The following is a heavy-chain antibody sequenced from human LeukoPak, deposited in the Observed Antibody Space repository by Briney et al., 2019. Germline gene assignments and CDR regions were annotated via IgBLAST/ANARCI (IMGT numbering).Heavy chain of an antibody. Sequence: GGSLRLSCAASGFTFSSYEMNWVRQAPGKGLEWVSYISSSGSTIYYADSVKGRFTISRDNAKNSLYLQMNSLRAEDTAVYYCARNRDYDTFDYWGQGVLVTVSS. CDR2: ISSSGSTI. V-gene: IGHV3-48*03. CDR1: GFTFSSYE. CDR3: ARNRDYDTFDY. D-gene: IGHD5-12*01. J-gene: IGHJ4*02.